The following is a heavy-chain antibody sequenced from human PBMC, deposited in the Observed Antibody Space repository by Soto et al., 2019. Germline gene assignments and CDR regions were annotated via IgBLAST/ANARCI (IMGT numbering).Heavy chain of an antibody. D-gene: IGHD5-18*01. V-gene: IGHV4-30-2*01. CDR1: GGSISSGGYS. CDR3: TSKFGQLLAEAFDI. CDR2: IYHSGST. Sequence: PSETLSLTCAASGGSISSGGYSWSWIRQPPGKGLEWIGYIYHSGSTYYNPSLKSRVTISVDRSKNQFSLKLSSVTAADTAVYYCTSKFGQLLAEAFDIWGQGTMVTVSS. J-gene: IGHJ3*02.